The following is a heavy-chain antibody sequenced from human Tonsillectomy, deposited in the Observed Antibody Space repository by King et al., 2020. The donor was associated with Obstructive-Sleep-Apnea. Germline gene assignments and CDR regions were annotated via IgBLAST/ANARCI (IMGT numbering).Heavy chain of an antibody. D-gene: IGHD6-6*01. CDR3: ARDKQSEEGAAPQYYYYYGMDV. CDR1: GYTFTNYY. V-gene: IGHV1-46*03. J-gene: IGHJ6*02. CDR2: INPSGGST. Sequence: VQLVESGAEVKKPGASVKVSCKASGYTFTNYYIHWVRQAPGQGLEWMGIINPSGGSTKYAQKFQGRVTMTRETSTSTVYMELSSLRSEDTAVYYCARDKQSEEGAAPQYYYYYGMDVWGQGTTVTVSS.